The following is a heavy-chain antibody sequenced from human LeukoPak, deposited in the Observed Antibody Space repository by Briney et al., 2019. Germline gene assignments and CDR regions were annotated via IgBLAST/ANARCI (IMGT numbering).Heavy chain of an antibody. CDR2: IFDSGST. J-gene: IGHJ5*02. Sequence: SETLSLTCTVSGGSISSYYWSWIRHPPGKGLEWIGYIFDSGSTYYNPSLKSRVTISVDTSKNQFSLRLSSVTAADTAVYYCARDIEKRRGAVGFDPWGQGTLVTVSS. D-gene: IGHD6-13*01. CDR1: GGSISSYY. V-gene: IGHV4-59*01. CDR3: ARDIEKRRGAVGFDP.